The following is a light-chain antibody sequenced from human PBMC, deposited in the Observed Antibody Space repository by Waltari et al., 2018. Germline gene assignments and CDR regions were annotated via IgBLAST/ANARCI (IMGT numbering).Light chain of an antibody. CDR3: SSYSTSSTLVV. CDR1: SRDDGGYDY. Sequence: QSALTQPASVSGSPGQSISIACTGTSRDDGGYDYGSCYQQYPAKAPNLMIFDVSNRPSGVSDRFSGSKTGNTASLTISGLQAEDEAYYYCSSYSTSSTLVVFGGGTKVTVL. V-gene: IGLV2-14*03. J-gene: IGLJ2*01. CDR2: DVS.